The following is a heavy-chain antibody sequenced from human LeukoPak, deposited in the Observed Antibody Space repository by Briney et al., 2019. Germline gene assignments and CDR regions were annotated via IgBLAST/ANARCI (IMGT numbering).Heavy chain of an antibody. J-gene: IGHJ5*02. Sequence: SETLSLTCTLSRGSISSGGYYSSWIRQHPGKGLEWIGYIYYGGSTYYSPSLMGRVTMSVGTSRNQFSLRLSSVTAADTAVYYCARRSEYHWFDPWGQGTLVTVSS. V-gene: IGHV4-31*03. D-gene: IGHD2-2*01. CDR2: IYYGGST. CDR3: ARRSEYHWFDP. CDR1: RGSISSGGYY.